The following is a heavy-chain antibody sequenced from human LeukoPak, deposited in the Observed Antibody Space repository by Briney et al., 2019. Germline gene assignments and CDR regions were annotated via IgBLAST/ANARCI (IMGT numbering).Heavy chain of an antibody. CDR1: GYTFTGYY. J-gene: IGHJ6*03. Sequence: GASVKVSCKASGYTFTGYYMHWVRQAPGQGLEWMGWINPNSGGTNYAQKFQGRVTMTRDTSISTAYMELSRLRSDDTAVYYCARADTAVVVYYYYYMDVWGKGTTVTVSS. D-gene: IGHD5-18*01. CDR2: INPNSGGT. V-gene: IGHV1-2*02. CDR3: ARADTAVVVYYYYYMDV.